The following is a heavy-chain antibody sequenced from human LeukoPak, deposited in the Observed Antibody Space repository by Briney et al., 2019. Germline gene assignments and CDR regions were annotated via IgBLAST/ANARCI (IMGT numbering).Heavy chain of an antibody. CDR1: GFTFSSYA. Sequence: GGSLRLSCAASGFTFSSYAMSWVRQAPGKGLEWVSAINGSGGSTYYADSVKGRFTISRDNSKNTLYLQMNSLRAEDTAVYYCAKGLVGNWNYDWFDPWGQGTLVTVSS. V-gene: IGHV3-23*01. CDR2: INGSGGST. D-gene: IGHD1-7*01. J-gene: IGHJ5*02. CDR3: AKGLVGNWNYDWFDP.